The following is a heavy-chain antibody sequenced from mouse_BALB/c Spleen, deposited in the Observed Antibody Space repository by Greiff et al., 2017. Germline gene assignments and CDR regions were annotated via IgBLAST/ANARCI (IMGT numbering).Heavy chain of an antibody. CDR1: GYAFTNYL. CDR2: INPGSGGT. Sequence: QVQLQQSGAELVRPGTSVKVSCKASGYAFTNYLIEWVKQRPGQGLEWIGVINPGSGGTNYNEKFKGKATLTADKSSSTAYMQLSSLTSDDSAVYFCARSSYYGNPFAYWGQGTLVTVSA. V-gene: IGHV1-54*03. J-gene: IGHJ3*01. D-gene: IGHD2-10*01. CDR3: ARSSYYGNPFAY.